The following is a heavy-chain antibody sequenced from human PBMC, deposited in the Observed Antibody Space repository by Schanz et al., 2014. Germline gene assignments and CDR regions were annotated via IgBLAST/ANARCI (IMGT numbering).Heavy chain of an antibody. J-gene: IGHJ5*02. CDR3: TNPDMPAALTGSGVWFDP. Sequence: VQLVESGGGVVQPGRSLRLSCAASGFPFNEYGMLWVRQAPGKGLEWVSGMSWNAGSLGYGDSVKGRFTISRNNAKNSLFLQINSLSAEDTAIYYCTNPDMPAALTGSGVWFDPWGQGTLVTVSS. CDR2: MSWNAGSL. CDR1: GFPFNEYG. V-gene: IGHV3-9*01. D-gene: IGHD6-13*01.